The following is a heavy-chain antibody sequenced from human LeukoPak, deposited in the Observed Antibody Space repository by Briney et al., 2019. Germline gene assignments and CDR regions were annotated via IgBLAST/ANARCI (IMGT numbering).Heavy chain of an antibody. CDR2: IWYDGSNK. CDR3: AKDYVWGSYRYIDY. D-gene: IGHD3-16*02. CDR1: GFTFSSYD. Sequence: GGSLRLSCAASGFTFSSYDMHWVRQAPGKGLEWVAVIWYDGSNKYYADSVKGRFTISRDNSKNTLYLQMNSLRAEDTAVYYCAKDYVWGSYRYIDYWGQGTLVTASS. V-gene: IGHV3-33*06. J-gene: IGHJ4*02.